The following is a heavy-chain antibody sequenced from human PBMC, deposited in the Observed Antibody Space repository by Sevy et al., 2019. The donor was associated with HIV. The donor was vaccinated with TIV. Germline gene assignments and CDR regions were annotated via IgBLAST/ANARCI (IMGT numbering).Heavy chain of an antibody. D-gene: IGHD6-13*01. Sequence: GGSLRLSCAASGFTFSSYGMHWVRQAPGKGLEWVAVIWYDGSNKYYADSVKGRFTISRDNSKNTLYLQMNSLRAEDTAVYYCAKDGLRAASEYFQHWGQGTLVTVSS. CDR2: IWYDGSNK. V-gene: IGHV3-33*06. CDR1: GFTFSSYG. CDR3: AKDGLRAASEYFQH. J-gene: IGHJ1*01.